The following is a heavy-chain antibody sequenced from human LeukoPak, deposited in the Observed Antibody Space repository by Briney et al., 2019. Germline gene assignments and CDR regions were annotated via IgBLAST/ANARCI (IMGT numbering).Heavy chain of an antibody. CDR1: GFTFSSYA. V-gene: IGHV3-23*01. CDR3: AKVMRYYYDSSGLDY. Sequence: GGSLRLSCAASGFTFSSYAMSWVRQAPGKGLEWVSAISGSGGSTYYADSVKGRFTISRGNSKNTLYLQMNSLRAEDTAVYYCAKVMRYYYDSSGLDYWGQGTLVTVSS. D-gene: IGHD3-22*01. J-gene: IGHJ4*02. CDR2: ISGSGGST.